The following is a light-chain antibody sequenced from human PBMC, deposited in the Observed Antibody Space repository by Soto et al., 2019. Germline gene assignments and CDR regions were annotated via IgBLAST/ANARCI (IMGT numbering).Light chain of an antibody. CDR1: SSNIGAGYD. J-gene: IGLJ2*01. V-gene: IGLV1-40*01. CDR3: QSYDSSLSGWGV. CDR2: GNS. Sequence: QSVLTQPPSVSGAPGQRVTIYCTGSSSNIGAGYDVHWYQQLPGTAPKLLIYGNSNRPSGVPDRFSGSKSGTSASLAITGLQAEDEADYYCQSYDSSLSGWGVFGGGTKLTVL.